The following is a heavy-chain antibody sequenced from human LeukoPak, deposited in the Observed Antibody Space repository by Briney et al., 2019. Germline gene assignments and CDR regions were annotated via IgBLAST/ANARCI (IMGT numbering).Heavy chain of an antibody. V-gene: IGHV3-21*01. D-gene: IGHD6-19*01. CDR2: ISSTSTYI. CDR3: ARVSYSSGWFFDY. CDR1: GFPFISFN. Sequence: GVLRLSCAASGFPFISFNMSWVRQAPGKGLEWVSSISSTSTYIYDADSVKGRFTISRDNAKNSLYLQMNSLRAEDTAVYYCARVSYSSGWFFDYWGQGTLVTVSS. J-gene: IGHJ4*02.